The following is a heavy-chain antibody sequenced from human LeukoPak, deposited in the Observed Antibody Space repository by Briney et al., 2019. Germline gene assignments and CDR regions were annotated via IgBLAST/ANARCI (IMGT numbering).Heavy chain of an antibody. Sequence: SETLSLTCAVYGGSFSGYYWSWIRQPPGKGLEWMGEINHSGSTNYNPSLKSRVTISVDTSKNQFTLKLSSVTAADTAVYYCARRRGYSYGSNWFDPWGQGTLVTVSS. CDR1: GGSFSGYY. V-gene: IGHV4-34*01. CDR2: INHSGST. D-gene: IGHD5-18*01. CDR3: ARRRGYSYGSNWFDP. J-gene: IGHJ5*02.